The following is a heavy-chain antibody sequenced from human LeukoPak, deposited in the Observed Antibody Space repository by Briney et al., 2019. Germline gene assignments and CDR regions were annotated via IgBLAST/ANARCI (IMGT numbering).Heavy chain of an antibody. CDR1: GGSISSGGYY. J-gene: IGHJ4*01. D-gene: IGHD3-9*01. CDR3: ARATGWGILTGYYRTFDY. Sequence: PSETLSLTCTVSGGSISSGGYYWGWIRQPPGKGLEWIGNIYYSGSTYYNSSLESRVTISVDTSKNHFSLKLTSVTAADTAVYYCARATGWGILTGYYRTFDYWGQEPWSPSPQ. V-gene: IGHV4-39*07. CDR2: IYYSGST.